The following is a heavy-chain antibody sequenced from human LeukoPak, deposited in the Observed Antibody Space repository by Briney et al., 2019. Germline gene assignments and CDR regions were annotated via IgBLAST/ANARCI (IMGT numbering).Heavy chain of an antibody. J-gene: IGHJ4*02. CDR3: AKDHCSSTSCYVRGVVYYFDY. D-gene: IGHD2-2*01. Sequence: GGSLRLSCAASGFTFSSYGMHWVRQAPGKGLEWVSSIGSTSDYIYYADSVKGRFTISRDNANNSLYLQMNSLRAEDTAVYYCAKDHCSSTSCYVRGVVYYFDYWGQGTLVTVSS. V-gene: IGHV3-21*01. CDR2: IGSTSDYI. CDR1: GFTFSSYG.